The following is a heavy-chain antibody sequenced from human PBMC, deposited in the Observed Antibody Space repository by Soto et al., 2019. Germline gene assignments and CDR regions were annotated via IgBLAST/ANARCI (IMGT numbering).Heavy chain of an antibody. CDR3: VRGRVWGSVLHPVY. Sequence: GRSMRLSCAPSAFTFSSYWMHWVRQVPGKGLVWVARIVGDATEINYAASVEGRFTISRDTAKNTVYLQMNSLRSEDTAVSYCVRGRVWGSVLHPVYWGPGILVTVSS. V-gene: IGHV3-74*01. CDR1: AFTFSSYW. J-gene: IGHJ4*02. CDR2: IVGDATEI. D-gene: IGHD3-16*01.